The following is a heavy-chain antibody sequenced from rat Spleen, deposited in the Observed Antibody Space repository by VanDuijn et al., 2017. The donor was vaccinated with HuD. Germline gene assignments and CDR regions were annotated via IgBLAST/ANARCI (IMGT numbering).Heavy chain of an antibody. CDR3: ARVGYSGYIRYFDF. Sequence: QVQLKESGPGLVQPSQTLSLTCTVSGFSLPSYGVSWVRQPPGKGLEWMGVMWSGGSTAYNSALKSRLSISRDTSKSQVLLKMNSLQTEDTATYYCARVGYSGYIRYFDFWGQGVMVTVSS. CDR2: MWSGGST. J-gene: IGHJ2*01. D-gene: IGHD1-2*01. V-gene: IGHV2-15*01. CDR1: GFSLPSYG.